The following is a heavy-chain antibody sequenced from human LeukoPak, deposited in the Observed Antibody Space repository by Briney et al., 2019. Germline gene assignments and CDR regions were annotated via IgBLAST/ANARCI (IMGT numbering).Heavy chain of an antibody. D-gene: IGHD6-19*01. CDR3: ARDGRAGSLFAY. J-gene: IGHJ4*02. CDR2: IYYSGST. V-gene: IGHV4-39*02. Sequence: SETLSLTCTVSGGSISSSSYYWGWICQPPGKGLEWIGSIYYSGSTYYNPSLKSRVTISVDTSKNQFSLKLSSVTAADTAVYYCARDGRAGSLFAYWGQGTLVTVSS. CDR1: GGSISSSSYY.